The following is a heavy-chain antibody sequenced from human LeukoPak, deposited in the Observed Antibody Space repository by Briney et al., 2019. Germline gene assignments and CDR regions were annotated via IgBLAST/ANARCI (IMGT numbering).Heavy chain of an antibody. CDR2: FDPEDGET. CDR1: GYTLTELS. D-gene: IGHD3-10*01. V-gene: IGHV1-24*01. Sequence: GASVTVSCKVSGYTLTELSMHWVRQAPGKGLDWMGGFDPEDGETIYAQKFQGRVTMTEDTSTDTAYMELSSLRSEDTAVYYCATYLPMVRGVLPWFDPWGQGTLVTVSS. J-gene: IGHJ5*02. CDR3: ATYLPMVRGVLPWFDP.